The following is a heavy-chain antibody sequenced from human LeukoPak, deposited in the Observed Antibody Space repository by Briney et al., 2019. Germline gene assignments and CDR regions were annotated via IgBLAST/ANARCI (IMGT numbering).Heavy chain of an antibody. CDR1: GFTFSGYG. V-gene: IGHV3-33*01. CDR2: IWYDGSHQ. Sequence: GGSLRLSCAASGFTFSGYGMHWVRQAPGKGLEWVAAIWYDGSHQDQADSVKGRFTVSRDNSKNTLYLQMNSLRGEDTAVYYCARGAWHSSSWYSFDPWGQGTLVTVSS. CDR3: ARGAWHSSSWYSFDP. J-gene: IGHJ5*02. D-gene: IGHD6-13*01.